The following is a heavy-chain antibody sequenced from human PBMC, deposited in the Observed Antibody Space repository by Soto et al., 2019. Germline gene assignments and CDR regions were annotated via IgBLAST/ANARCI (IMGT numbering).Heavy chain of an antibody. CDR1: GFTFSSYS. V-gene: IGHV3-21*01. J-gene: IGHJ5*02. D-gene: IGHD6-13*01. CDR3: ARDFSGSSSWYGENWFDP. Sequence: EVQLVESGGGLVKPGGSLRLSCAASGFTFSSYSMNWVRQAPGKGLEWVSSISSSSSYIYYADSVKGRFTISRDNAKNSLYLQMNSLRAEDTAVYYCARDFSGSSSWYGENWFDPWGQGTLVTVSS. CDR2: ISSSSSYI.